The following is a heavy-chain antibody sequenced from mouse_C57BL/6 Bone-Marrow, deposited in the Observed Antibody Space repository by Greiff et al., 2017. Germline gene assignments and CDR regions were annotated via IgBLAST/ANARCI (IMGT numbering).Heavy chain of an antibody. CDR1: GFSFNTYA. CDR3: VRHERLTTGFAY. J-gene: IGHJ3*01. CDR2: IRSKSNNYAT. Sequence: EVNVVESGGGLVQPKGSLKLSCAASGFSFNTYAMNWVRQAPGKGLEWVARIRSKSNNYATYYADSVKDRFTISRDDSESMLYLQMNNLKTEDTAMYYCVRHERLTTGFAYWGQGTLVTVSA. D-gene: IGHD1-1*01. V-gene: IGHV10-1*01.